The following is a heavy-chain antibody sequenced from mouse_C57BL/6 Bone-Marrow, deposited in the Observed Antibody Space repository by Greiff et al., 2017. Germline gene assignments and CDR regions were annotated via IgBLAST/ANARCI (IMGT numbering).Heavy chain of an antibody. CDR2: IDPSDSYT. V-gene: IGHV1-69*01. D-gene: IGHD1-1*01. CDR1: GYTFTSYW. J-gene: IGHJ2*01. CDR3: ARESNYGSSSDCDY. Sequence: QVQLQQSGAELVMPGASVKLSCKASGYTFTSYWMHWVKQRPGQGLEWIGEIDPSDSYTNYNQKFKGKATLTVDKSSSTAYMQLSSLTSEDSAVYYCARESNYGSSSDCDYWGEGTTLTVSS.